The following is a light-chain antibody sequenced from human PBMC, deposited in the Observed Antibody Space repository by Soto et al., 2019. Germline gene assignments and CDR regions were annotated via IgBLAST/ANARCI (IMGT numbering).Light chain of an antibody. CDR2: EGS. CDR1: SSDVGSYNL. Sequence: QSALTQPPSVSGSPGQSITISCTGTSSDVGSYNLVSWYQQHPGKAPKLMIYEGSKRPSGVSNRFSGSKSGNTASLTISGLQAEDEADYYCCAHAGSSTYNNVFGTGTKLTVL. J-gene: IGLJ1*01. CDR3: CAHAGSSTYNNV. V-gene: IGLV2-23*01.